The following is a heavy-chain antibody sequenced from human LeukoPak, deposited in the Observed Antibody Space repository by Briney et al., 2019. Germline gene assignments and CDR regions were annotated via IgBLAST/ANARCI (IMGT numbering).Heavy chain of an antibody. CDR1: GFTFTNYA. Sequence: PGTSLRLSCVASGFTFTNYAMSWVRQAPGKGLEWVAVISYDGSNKYYADSVKGRFTISRDNSKNTLYLQMNSLRAEDTAVYYCARRKDFDYWGQGTLVTVSS. CDR2: ISYDGSNK. V-gene: IGHV3-30-3*01. J-gene: IGHJ4*02. CDR3: ARRKDFDY.